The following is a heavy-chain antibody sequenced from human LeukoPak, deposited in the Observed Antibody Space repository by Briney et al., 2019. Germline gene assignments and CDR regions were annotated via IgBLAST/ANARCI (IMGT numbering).Heavy chain of an antibody. CDR2: ISSSSSYI. D-gene: IGHD5-12*01. Sequence: GGSLRLSCAASGFTLSSYNMNWVRQAPGKGLEWVSFISSSSSYIQYADSMKGRFTISRDNAKNSLYLQMNSLETEDTAMYYCTTCGYDRCGAFDIWGQGTVVTVSS. CDR1: GFTLSSYN. V-gene: IGHV3-21*03. J-gene: IGHJ3*02. CDR3: TTCGYDRCGAFDI.